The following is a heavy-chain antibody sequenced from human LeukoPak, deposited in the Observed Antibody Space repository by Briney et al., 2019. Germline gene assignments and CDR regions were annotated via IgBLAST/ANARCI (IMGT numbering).Heavy chain of an antibody. V-gene: IGHV3-9*01. D-gene: IGHD6-6*01. CDR2: ISWNSGSI. J-gene: IGHJ4*02. Sequence: GGSLRLSCAASGFTFDDYAMPWVRHAPGKGLEWVSGISWNSGSIGYADSVKGRFTISRDNAKNSLYLQMNSLRAEDTALYYCAKALKPNPIAARQGQMFDYWGQGTLVTVSS. CDR1: GFTFDDYA. CDR3: AKALKPNPIAARQGQMFDY.